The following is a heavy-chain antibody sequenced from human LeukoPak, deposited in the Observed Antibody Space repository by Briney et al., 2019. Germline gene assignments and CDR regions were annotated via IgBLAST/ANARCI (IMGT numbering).Heavy chain of an antibody. V-gene: IGHV3-53*01. CDR2: IYSGGST. D-gene: IGHD1-26*01. J-gene: IGHJ4*02. CDR1: GFTVSSNY. CDR3: ARSIVGGYFDY. Sequence: GGSLRLSCEASGFTVSSNYMSWVRQAPWKGLEWGSVIYSGGSTYYADPVKGRFTISRDNAKNSLYLQMNSLRAEDTAVYYCARSIVGGYFDYWGQGTLVTVSS.